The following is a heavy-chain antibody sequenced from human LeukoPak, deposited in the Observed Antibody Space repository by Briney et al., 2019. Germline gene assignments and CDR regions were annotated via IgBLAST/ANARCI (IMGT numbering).Heavy chain of an antibody. CDR3: AISLGYCSSTSCYTGGG. Sequence: SVKVSCKASGGTFSSYAISWVRQAPGQGLEWMGGIIPIFGTANYAQKFQGRVTITADESTSTAYMELSSLRSEDTAVYYCAISLGYCSSTSCYTGGGWGQGTLVTVSS. J-gene: IGHJ4*02. CDR1: GGTFSSYA. CDR2: IIPIFGTA. V-gene: IGHV1-69*13. D-gene: IGHD2-2*02.